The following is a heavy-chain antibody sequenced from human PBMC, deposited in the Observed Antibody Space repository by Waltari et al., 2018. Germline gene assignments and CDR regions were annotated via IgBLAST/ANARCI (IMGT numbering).Heavy chain of an antibody. CDR1: GFTFSSYA. CDR3: AKGGSSRIVATKEFDY. D-gene: IGHD5-12*01. V-gene: IGHV3-23*04. CDR2: ISGSGGST. J-gene: IGHJ4*02. Sequence: EVQLVESGGGLVQPGGSLRLSCAASGFTFSSYAMSWVRQAPGKGLEWVSAISGSGGSTYYADSVKGRFTISRDNSKNTLYLQMNSLRAEDTAVYYCAKGGSSRIVATKEFDYWGQGTLVTVSS.